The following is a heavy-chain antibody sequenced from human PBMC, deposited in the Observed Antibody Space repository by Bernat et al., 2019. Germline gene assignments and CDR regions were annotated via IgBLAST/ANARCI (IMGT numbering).Heavy chain of an antibody. V-gene: IGHV2-5*02. D-gene: IGHD3-10*01. CDR1: GFPLSTNGVG. Sequence: QITLKESGPTLVKPTQTLTLTCTFSGFPLSTNGVGVGWIRQPPGKALEWLALIFWDDDTRYSPSLRSRLTITKDTSKHQVVLTMTNMDPVDTATYYCAHRFSTSGTFGYWGQGTLVTVSS. CDR3: AHRFSTSGTFGY. J-gene: IGHJ4*02. CDR2: IFWDDDT.